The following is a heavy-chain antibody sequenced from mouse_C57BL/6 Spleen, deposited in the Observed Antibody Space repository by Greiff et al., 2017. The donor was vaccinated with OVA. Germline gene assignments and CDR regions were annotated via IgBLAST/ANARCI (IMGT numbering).Heavy chain of an antibody. CDR1: GYTFTDYE. CDR3: TRRGTVVAPYAMDY. D-gene: IGHD1-1*01. J-gene: IGHJ4*01. CDR2: IDPETGGT. V-gene: IGHV1-15*01. Sequence: QVQLQQSGAELVRPGASVTLSCKASGYTFTDYEMHWVKQTPVHGLEWIGAIDPETGGTAYNKKFKGKAILTADKASSTAYMELRRLTSEDAAVYYCTRRGTVVAPYAMDYWGQGTSVTVSS.